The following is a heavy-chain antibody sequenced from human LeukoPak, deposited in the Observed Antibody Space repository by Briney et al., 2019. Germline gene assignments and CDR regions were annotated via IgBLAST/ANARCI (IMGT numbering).Heavy chain of an antibody. CDR1: GFTFSSYS. CDR2: ISSSSSYI. V-gene: IGHV3-21*01. Sequence: GGSLRLSCAASGFTFSSYSMNWVRQAPGKGLEWVSSISSSSSYIYYADSVKGRFTISRDNAKNSLYLQMNSLRAEDTAVYYCARDCSGGSCYDYWGQGTLVTVSS. CDR3: ARDCSGGSCYDY. D-gene: IGHD2-15*01. J-gene: IGHJ4*02.